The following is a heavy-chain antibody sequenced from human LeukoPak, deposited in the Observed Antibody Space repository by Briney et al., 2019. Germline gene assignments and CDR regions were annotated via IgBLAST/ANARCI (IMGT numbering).Heavy chain of an antibody. V-gene: IGHV3-30*18. Sequence: GRSLRLSCAASGFTFSSYGMHWVRQAPGKGLEWVAVISYDGSNKYYADSVKGRFTISRDNSKNTLYLQMNSLRAEDTAVYYCAKEDPVTNNWFDPWGQGTLVTVSS. J-gene: IGHJ5*02. CDR3: AKEDPVTNNWFDP. CDR1: GFTFSSYG. CDR2: ISYDGSNK. D-gene: IGHD4-17*01.